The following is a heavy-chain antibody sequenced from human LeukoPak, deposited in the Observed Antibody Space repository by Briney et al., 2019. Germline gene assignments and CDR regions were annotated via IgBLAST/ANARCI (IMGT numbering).Heavy chain of an antibody. J-gene: IGHJ4*02. V-gene: IGHV4-39*01. CDR3: ARQSATDKGY. CDR1: GGSISSSSYY. D-gene: IGHD4-11*01. Sequence: SETLSLTCTVSGGSISSSSYYWGWIRQPPGKGLEWIGSIYYSGSTYYNPSLKSRVTISVDTSKNQFSLKLSSVTAADTAVYYCARQSATDKGYWGQGTLVTVSS. CDR2: IYYSGST.